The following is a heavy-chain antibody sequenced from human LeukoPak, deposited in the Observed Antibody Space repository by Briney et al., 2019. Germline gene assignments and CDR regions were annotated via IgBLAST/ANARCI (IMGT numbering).Heavy chain of an antibody. CDR1: GFTLSCCG. D-gene: IGHD2-21*02. J-gene: IGHJ4*02. CDR3: ARWDGGDEGRLRY. Sequence: GRSLRLSCAASGFTLSCCGMHWVRQAPGKGLEWVAYISYDGSKENYIDSVKGRFIISRDNSRNTLHLQMNSLRAEDTALYYCARWDGGDEGRLRYWGQGTLVTVSS. CDR2: ISYDGSKE. V-gene: IGHV3-33*01.